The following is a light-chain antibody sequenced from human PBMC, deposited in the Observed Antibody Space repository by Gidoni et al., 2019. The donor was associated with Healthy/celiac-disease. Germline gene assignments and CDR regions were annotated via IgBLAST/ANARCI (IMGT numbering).Light chain of an antibody. J-gene: IGKJ2*01. CDR3: QQFDNLPFT. Sequence: DIQMTQSPSSLSASVGDRITITCQASQDISNYLNWYQQKPGKAPKLLIYDASNLETGVPSRFGGSGSGTGFTFTINSLQPEDIATYYCQQFDNLPFTFGQXTKLEIK. CDR1: QDISNY. V-gene: IGKV1-33*01. CDR2: DAS.